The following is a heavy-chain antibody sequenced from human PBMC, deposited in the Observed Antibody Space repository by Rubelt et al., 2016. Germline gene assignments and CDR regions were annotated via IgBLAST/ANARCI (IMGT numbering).Heavy chain of an antibody. J-gene: IGHJ4*02. CDR3: ATWKWLETNDY. D-gene: IGHD6-19*01. V-gene: IGHV3-30*09. Sequence: CVEGHQHYADSVRGRFAISRDNSKNTLYLQMNSLRAEDTAVYYCATWKWLETNDYWGQGTLVTVSS. CDR2: CVEGHQ.